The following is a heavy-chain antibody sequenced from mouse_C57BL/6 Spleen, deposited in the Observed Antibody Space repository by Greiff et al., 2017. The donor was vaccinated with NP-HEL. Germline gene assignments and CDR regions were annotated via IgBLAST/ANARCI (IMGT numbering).Heavy chain of an antibody. V-gene: IGHV1-76*01. CDR2: IYSGSGNT. J-gene: IGHJ1*03. CDR1: GYTFPDYY. CDR3: AREDYGFWYFDV. Sequence: QVQLQQSGAELVRPGASVKLSCKASGYTFPDYYINWVKQRPGQGLEWIARIYSGSGNTYYNEKFKGKATLTAEKSSSTAYMQLSSLTSEDSAVYFCAREDYGFWYFDVWGTGTTVTVSS. D-gene: IGHD1-1*02.